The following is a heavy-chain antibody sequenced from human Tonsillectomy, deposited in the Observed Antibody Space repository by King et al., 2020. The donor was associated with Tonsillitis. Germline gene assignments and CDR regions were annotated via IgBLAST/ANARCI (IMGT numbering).Heavy chain of an antibody. J-gene: IGHJ4*02. CDR1: GFTFIRSA. Sequence: QLVQSGPEVEKPGASVKVSCKASGFTFIRSAIQWVRQARGQRLEWIGWIVIGRGNTKYVQKFQERVSITRDMSTSKIYMEVSSLRSDDTAVYYCAARIVARPDVDYWGQGTLVTVSS. D-gene: IGHD6-6*01. CDR3: AARIVARPDVDY. CDR2: IVIGRGNT. V-gene: IGHV1-58*02.